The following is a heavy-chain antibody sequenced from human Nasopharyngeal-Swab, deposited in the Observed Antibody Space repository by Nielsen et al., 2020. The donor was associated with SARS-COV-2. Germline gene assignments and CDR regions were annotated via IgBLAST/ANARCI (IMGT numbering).Heavy chain of an antibody. CDR2: IDWDDDK. Sequence: SGPTLVKPTQTLTLTCTFSGFSLSTSGMCVSWIRQPPGKALEWLALIDWDDDKYYSTSLKTRLTISKDTSKNQVVLTMTNMDPVDTATYYCARIRYDILTGYYIEFDYWGQGTLVTVSS. V-gene: IGHV2-70*01. D-gene: IGHD3-9*01. J-gene: IGHJ4*02. CDR3: ARIRYDILTGYYIEFDY. CDR1: GFSLSTSGMC.